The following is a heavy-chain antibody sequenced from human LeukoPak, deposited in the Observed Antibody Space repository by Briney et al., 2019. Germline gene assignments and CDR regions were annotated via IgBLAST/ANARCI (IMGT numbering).Heavy chain of an antibody. CDR3: ARGSHCGGDCYPPRIDY. J-gene: IGHJ4*02. D-gene: IGHD2-21*02. Sequence: GGSLRLSCAASGFTFSIYEMNWVRQAPGKGLEWVSYISSSGSTIYYADSVKGRFTISRDKAKNSLYLQMNSLRAEDTAVYYCARGSHCGGDCYPPRIDYWGQRTLVSLSS. V-gene: IGHV3-48*03. CDR1: GFTFSIYE. CDR2: ISSSGSTI.